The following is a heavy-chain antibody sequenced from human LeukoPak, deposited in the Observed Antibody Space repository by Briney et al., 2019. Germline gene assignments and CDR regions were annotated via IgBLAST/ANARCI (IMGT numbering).Heavy chain of an antibody. CDR1: GSTFSSYS. J-gene: IGHJ4*02. V-gene: IGHV3-48*02. D-gene: IGHD1-1*01. CDR2: ISSSSSSI. Sequence: GSLRLSCAASGSTFSSYSMNWVRQAPGKGLEWVSYISSSSSSIYSTDSVKGRFTISRDNAKNSLYLQMNSLRDDDTAVYYCAREGHSWNDLDYWGQGTLVTVSS. CDR3: AREGHSWNDLDY.